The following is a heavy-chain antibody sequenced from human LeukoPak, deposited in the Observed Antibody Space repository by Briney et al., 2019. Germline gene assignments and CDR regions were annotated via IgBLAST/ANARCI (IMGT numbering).Heavy chain of an antibody. Sequence: GGSLRLSCAASGFTFSSYAMHWVRQAPGEGLEWVAVISYDGSNKYYADSVKGRFTISRDNSKNTLYLQMNSLRAEDTAVYYCARDPFYRRSGWYGGYFDYWGQGTLVTVSS. J-gene: IGHJ4*02. D-gene: IGHD6-19*01. CDR3: ARDPFYRRSGWYGGYFDY. CDR1: GFTFSSYA. V-gene: IGHV3-30*04. CDR2: ISYDGSNK.